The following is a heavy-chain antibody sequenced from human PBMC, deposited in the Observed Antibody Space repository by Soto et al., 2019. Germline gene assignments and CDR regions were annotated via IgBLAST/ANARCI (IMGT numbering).Heavy chain of an antibody. CDR2: IIPIVGTA. D-gene: IGHD3-10*01. CDR3: ARLGAYHGSASSGGYYFDS. CDR1: GGTFSGYP. V-gene: IGHV1-69*01. Sequence: QVQLVQSGAEVKKPGSSVKVSCEASGGTFSGYPVSWVRQAPGQGLEWMGGIIPIVGTANYAQKFQGRITITADDSTRTVYLGRSSLRSEDEAVYYCARLGAYHGSASSGGYYFDSWGQGTLVTVSS. J-gene: IGHJ4*02.